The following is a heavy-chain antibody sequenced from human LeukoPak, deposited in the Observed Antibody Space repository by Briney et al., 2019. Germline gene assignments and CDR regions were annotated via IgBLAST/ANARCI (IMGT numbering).Heavy chain of an antibody. D-gene: IGHD6-13*01. Sequence: PSGTLSLTCAVSGGSISSSNWWSWVRQPPGKGLEWIGEIYHSGSTNYNPSLKSRVTISVDKSKNQFSLKLSSVTAADTAVYYCARESAIAAAGTPNWFDPWGHGTLVTVSS. CDR2: IYHSGST. J-gene: IGHJ5*02. CDR1: GGSISSSNW. CDR3: ARESAIAAAGTPNWFDP. V-gene: IGHV4-4*02.